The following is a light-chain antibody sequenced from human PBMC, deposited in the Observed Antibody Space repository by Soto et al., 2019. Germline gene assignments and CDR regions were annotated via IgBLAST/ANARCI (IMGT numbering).Light chain of an antibody. V-gene: IGKV1-5*01. CDR3: QQYNPYWP. CDR2: DAS. CDR1: QSISSW. J-gene: IGKJ1*01. Sequence: DIQMTQSPSTLSASVGDRVTITCRASQSISSWLAWYQQKPGKAPKLLIYDASSLQSGVPSRFSGSGSGTEFTLTISSLQPDDFATYYCQQYNPYWPFGQGTKVDIK.